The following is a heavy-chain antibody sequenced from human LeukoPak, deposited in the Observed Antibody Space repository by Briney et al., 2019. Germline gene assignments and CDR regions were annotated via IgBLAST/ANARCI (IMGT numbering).Heavy chain of an antibody. CDR2: INPNRGGT. D-gene: IGHD2-21*02. CDR3: ARGPKPLLAYCGGDCYVTW. CDR1: GYTFTGYY. V-gene: IGHV1-2*02. J-gene: IGHJ4*02. Sequence: ASVKVSCKASGYTFTGYYMQWVGQAPAAALEWIGWINPNRGGTNYAQKFEGRVTMTRDTCISTAYMELSRLSSDDTAVYYCARGPKPLLAYCGGDCYVTWWGQGTLVTVSS.